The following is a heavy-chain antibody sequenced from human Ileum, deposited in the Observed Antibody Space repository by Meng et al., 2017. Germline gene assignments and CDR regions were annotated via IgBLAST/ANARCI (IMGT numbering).Heavy chain of an antibody. J-gene: IGHJ4*02. CDR3: AREPRRFDH. V-gene: IGHV7-4-1*02. Sequence: QVQLVQSGSELKNPGASVKVSCKGSGYTFTNYGMNWVRQAPGQGLEWMGWINTNTGDPTYAQAFTGRFVFSLDTSVNTAYLQISSLKAEDTAIYYCAREPRRFDHWGQGTLVTASS. CDR1: GYTFTNYG. CDR2: INTNTGDP.